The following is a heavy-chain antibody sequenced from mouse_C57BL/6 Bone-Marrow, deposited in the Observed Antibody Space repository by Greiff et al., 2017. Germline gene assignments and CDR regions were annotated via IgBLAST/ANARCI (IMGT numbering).Heavy chain of an antibody. V-gene: IGHV1-4*01. J-gene: IGHJ2*01. CDR2: INPSSGYT. CDR1: GYTFTSYT. Sequence: VMLVESGAELARPGASVKMSCKASGYTFTSYTMHWVKQRPGQGLEWIGYINPSSGYTKYNQKFKDKATLTADKSSSTAYMQLSSLTSEDSAVYYCERDPFYYYGSSYRFDYWGQGTTLTVSS. CDR3: ERDPFYYYGSSYRFDY. D-gene: IGHD1-1*01.